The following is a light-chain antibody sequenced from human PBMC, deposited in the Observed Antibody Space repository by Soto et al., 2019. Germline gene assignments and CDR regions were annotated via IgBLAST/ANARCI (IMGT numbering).Light chain of an antibody. CDR2: SAS. J-gene: IGKJ2*03. V-gene: IGKV1-17*01. CDR1: QGIRND. CDR3: LQHNTYPPS. Sequence: DIQMTQSPSSLSASVGDRITITCRASQGIRNDLGWYQQKPGKAPKSLIYSASSLQSGVPSRFSSSRYGTEFTLTISSLQPEDVATYYCLQHNTYPPSFGQGTKLEIK.